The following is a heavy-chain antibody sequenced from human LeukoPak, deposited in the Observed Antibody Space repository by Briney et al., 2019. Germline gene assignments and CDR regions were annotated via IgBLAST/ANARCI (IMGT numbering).Heavy chain of an antibody. CDR2: ISWSSRTI. D-gene: IGHD4-17*01. CDR1: GFTFSSYW. CDR3: AKEISGSGDYGVYTFAFDV. V-gene: IGHV3-9*01. Sequence: GGSLSLSCAASGFTFSSYWMHWVRQAPGKGLEWVSSISWSSRTIGYADSVKGRFTVSRDNAKNSVYLQMNSLRTEDTAFYYCAKEISGSGDYGVYTFAFDVWGQGTMVTVSS. J-gene: IGHJ3*01.